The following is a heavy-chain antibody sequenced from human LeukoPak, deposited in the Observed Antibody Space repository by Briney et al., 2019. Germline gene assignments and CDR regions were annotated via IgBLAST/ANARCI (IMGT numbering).Heavy chain of an antibody. CDR2: ISWNSGSI. CDR1: GFTFDDYA. D-gene: IGHD3-22*01. CDR3: ARGARITMIEGAFDI. V-gene: IGHV3-9*01. J-gene: IGHJ3*02. Sequence: PAGGSLRLSCAASGFTFDDYAMHWARQAPGKGLEWVSGISWNSGSIGYADSVKGRFTISRDNAKSSLYLQMNSLRAEDTALYYCARGARITMIEGAFDIWGQGTMVTVSS.